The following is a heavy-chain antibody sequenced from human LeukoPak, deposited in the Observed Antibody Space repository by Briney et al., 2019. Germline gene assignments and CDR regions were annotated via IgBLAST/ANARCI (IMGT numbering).Heavy chain of an antibody. Sequence: GGSLRLSCAASGFTFSNYNMNWVRQAPGKGLEWVSYISSSDNSIYYADSVGGRFTISRDNSKNTLYLQMNSLRAEDTAVYYCARVSGNYYYGMDVWGQGTTVTVSS. CDR1: GFTFSNYN. J-gene: IGHJ6*02. D-gene: IGHD1-20*01. CDR2: ISSSDNSI. V-gene: IGHV3-48*01. CDR3: ARVSGNYYYGMDV.